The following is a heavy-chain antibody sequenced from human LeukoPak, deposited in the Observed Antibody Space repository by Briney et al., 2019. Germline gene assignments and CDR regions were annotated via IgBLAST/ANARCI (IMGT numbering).Heavy chain of an antibody. D-gene: IGHD4-17*01. Sequence: GGSLRLSCAASGFTFSSYGMHWVRQAPGKGLEWVAFIRYDGSNKYYADSVKGRFTISRDNVNNLLYLQMSRLTVDDAAVYYCAREGFSTVTSDYWGQGTLVTVSS. J-gene: IGHJ4*02. CDR3: AREGFSTVTSDY. CDR2: IRYDGSNK. V-gene: IGHV3-30*02. CDR1: GFTFSSYG.